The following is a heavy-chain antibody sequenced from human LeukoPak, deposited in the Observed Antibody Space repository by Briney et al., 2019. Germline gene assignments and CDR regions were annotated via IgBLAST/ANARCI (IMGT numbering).Heavy chain of an antibody. D-gene: IGHD2-15*01. CDR3: ARQPSGHPLDHYDC. Sequence: SETLSLTCTVCGGSMSNYYWTWIRQPPGKGLEWLGYIYYSGSTDYSPSLKSRVTISVDTSKNQFSLNLRSVTAADTAVYYCARQPSGHPLDHYDCWGQATLVTVSS. CDR2: IYYSGST. CDR1: GGSMSNYY. V-gene: IGHV4-59*01. J-gene: IGHJ4*02.